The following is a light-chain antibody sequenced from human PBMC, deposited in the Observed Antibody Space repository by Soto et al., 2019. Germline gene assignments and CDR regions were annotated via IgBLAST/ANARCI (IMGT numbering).Light chain of an antibody. J-gene: IGKJ4*01. CDR3: QQSFGTPLT. Sequence: DIQMTQSPSSLSASVGDRVTITCRASQNIKKYVNWYQQKPGKAPNLLIYTASSLQVGLPSRFSGSGSGTDFTLTISSLQPEDSATYYCQQSFGTPLTFGGGTKVDIK. V-gene: IGKV1-39*01. CDR1: QNIKKY. CDR2: TAS.